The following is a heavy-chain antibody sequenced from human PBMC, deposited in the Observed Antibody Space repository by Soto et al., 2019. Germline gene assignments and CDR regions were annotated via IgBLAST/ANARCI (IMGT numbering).Heavy chain of an antibody. V-gene: IGHV1-46*01. D-gene: IGHD4-4*01. CDR1: GYTFTSYY. CDR2: INPSGGST. CDR3: ASNTHFEEIGNPDEYCYGGMDG. Sequence: ASVKVSCKASGYTFTSYYMHWVRQAPGQRLEWMGIINPSGGSTSYAQKFQGRVTMTRDTSTSTVYMELSSLRSEDTAVYYCASNTHFEEIGNPDEYCYGGMDGWGQETTVTV. J-gene: IGHJ6*02.